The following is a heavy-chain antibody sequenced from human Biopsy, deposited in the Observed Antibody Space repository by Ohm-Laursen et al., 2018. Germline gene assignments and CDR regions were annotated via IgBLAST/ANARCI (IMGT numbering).Heavy chain of an antibody. CDR3: AKEKGTFNFYYCGTDF. J-gene: IGHJ6*02. CDR2: ISYDGSKT. CDR1: GFTFSNSG. Sequence: SLRLSCAALGFTFSNSGMHWVRQAPGKGLEWVAAISYDGSKTDYGDSVKGRLNISRDNSKNTLDLQMSSLRVEDTAVYFCAKEKGTFNFYYCGTDFWGQGTTVTVSS. V-gene: IGHV3-30*18. D-gene: IGHD2/OR15-2a*01.